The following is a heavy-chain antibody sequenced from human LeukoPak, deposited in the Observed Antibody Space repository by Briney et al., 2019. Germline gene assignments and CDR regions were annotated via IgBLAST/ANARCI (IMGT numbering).Heavy chain of an antibody. Sequence: PSETLSLTCTVSGYSISSGYYWGWIRQPPGKGLEWIGYIYYSGSTNYNPSLKSRVTISVDTSKNQFSLKLSSVTAADTAVYYCARLAYYYDSSGYYFTYFDYWGQGTLVTVSS. CDR2: IYYSGST. V-gene: IGHV4-61*01. D-gene: IGHD3-22*01. CDR1: GYSISSGYY. CDR3: ARLAYYYDSSGYYFTYFDY. J-gene: IGHJ4*02.